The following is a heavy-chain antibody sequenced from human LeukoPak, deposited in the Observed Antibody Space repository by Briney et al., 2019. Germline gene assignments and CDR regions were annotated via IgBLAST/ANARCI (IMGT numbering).Heavy chain of an antibody. D-gene: IGHD6-13*01. J-gene: IGHJ6*02. V-gene: IGHV1-2*02. CDR3: ARDETAATGIAMDV. CDR1: GYTFTAYH. CDR2: INLNSGVT. Sequence: ASVKVSCKASGYTFTAYHFHWVRLAPGQGLEWMGWINLNSGVTRYAQEFQDRVTMTRDTSITTAYVELSRLRSDDTAVYYCARDETAATGIAMDVWGQGTTVTVSS.